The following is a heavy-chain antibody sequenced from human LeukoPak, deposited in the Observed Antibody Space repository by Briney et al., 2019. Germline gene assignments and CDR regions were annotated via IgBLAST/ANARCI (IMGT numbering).Heavy chain of an antibody. J-gene: IGHJ4*02. D-gene: IGHD2-21*02. Sequence: ASVTVSCKASGYTFTSYYMHWVRQAPGQGLEWMGIIYPSGCSTSQAPMPQGRITMTSKLFTGTVYIELSRLRSEGTGVYLRARDMGVVTAIYWGQGTLVTVSS. CDR2: IYPSGCST. V-gene: IGHV1-46*01. CDR3: ARDMGVVTAIY. CDR1: GYTFTSYY.